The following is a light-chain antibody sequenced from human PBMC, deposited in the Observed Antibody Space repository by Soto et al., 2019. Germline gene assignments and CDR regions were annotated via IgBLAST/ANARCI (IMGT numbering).Light chain of an antibody. J-gene: IGKJ1*01. CDR2: GAS. V-gene: IGKV3-20*01. CDR3: QQYGSSPC. Sequence: EIVLTQSPGTLSLSPGERATLSCRASQSVSSSYLAWYQQKPGQAPRLLIYGASSRATGIPDRFSGSGSGTDFTLTISRLEPEDFAVYYCQQYGSSPCFGQGTKVEIK. CDR1: QSVSSSY.